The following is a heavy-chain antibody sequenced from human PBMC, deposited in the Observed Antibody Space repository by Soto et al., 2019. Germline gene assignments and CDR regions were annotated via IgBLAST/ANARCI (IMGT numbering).Heavy chain of an antibody. CDR1: GYIFTTYG. CDR3: ARDLQFYSDSRGYRDGFDI. Sequence: QVQLVQSGAEVKKPGASVKVSCKASGYIFTTYGISCVRQAPGQGLEWMGWISANNGNTYYEQKFQGRVTMNTDTPTRTIYMELRSLRSADTAVYYCARDLQFYSDSRGYRDGFDIWGQGTMVTVSS. V-gene: IGHV1-18*01. J-gene: IGHJ3*02. CDR2: ISANNGNT. D-gene: IGHD3-22*01.